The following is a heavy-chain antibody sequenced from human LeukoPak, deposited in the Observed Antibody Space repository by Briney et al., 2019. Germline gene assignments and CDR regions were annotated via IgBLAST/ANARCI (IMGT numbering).Heavy chain of an antibody. CDR1: GGSMDADGYS. V-gene: IGHV4-30-2*01. CDR3: ARIRPVAGTDY. Sequence: SETLSLTCTVSGGSMDADGYSWTWIRQPPGRALEWIGNIYHDGRTSYQPSLKSRVAISADRSKNQFSLRLSSMTAADTAVYYCARIRPVAGTDYWGRGTLVTVSS. CDR2: IYHDGRT. J-gene: IGHJ4*02. D-gene: IGHD6-19*01.